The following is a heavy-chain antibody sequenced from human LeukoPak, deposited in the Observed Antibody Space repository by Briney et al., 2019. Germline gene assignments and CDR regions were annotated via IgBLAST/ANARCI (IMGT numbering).Heavy chain of an antibody. Sequence: GGSLRPSCAASGFTFSRYEMNWVRQAPGKGLEWVSYIGSTGSTIYYADSVKGRFTISRDNAKDSLYLQMNSLRAEDTAVYYCAKVATEGYYFDYWGQGTLVTVSS. CDR2: IGSTGSTI. J-gene: IGHJ4*02. CDR1: GFTFSRYE. D-gene: IGHD5-12*01. V-gene: IGHV3-48*03. CDR3: AKVATEGYYFDY.